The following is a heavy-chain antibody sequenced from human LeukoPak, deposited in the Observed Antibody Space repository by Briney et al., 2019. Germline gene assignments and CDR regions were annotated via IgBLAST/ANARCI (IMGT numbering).Heavy chain of an antibody. V-gene: IGHV1-2*02. CDR1: GYTFTVFY. CDR2: INPNSGGT. CDR3: ARDGHYGSGHVDY. J-gene: IGHJ4*02. D-gene: IGHD3-10*01. Sequence: ASVKVSCKASGYTFTVFYMQWVGQAPGQGLEWMGWINPNSGGTYSAQKFQGRVTMTRDTSTSTAYMELRSLRSDDTAVYYCARDGHYGSGHVDYWGQGTLVTVSS.